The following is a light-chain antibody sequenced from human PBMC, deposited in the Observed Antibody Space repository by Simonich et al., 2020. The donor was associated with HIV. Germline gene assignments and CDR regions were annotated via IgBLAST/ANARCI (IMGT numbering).Light chain of an antibody. J-gene: IGKJ5*01. CDR1: QSVLSSSNNKNY. V-gene: IGKV4-1*01. CDR3: QQYYGAPIT. CDR2: WAS. Sequence: DIVMTQSPDSLAVSLGERATINCNSSQSVLSSSNNKNYLTWFQKKTGQPPKLLIYWASTRESGVPDRFSGSGSGTDFTLTISSLQAEDVAVYYCQQYYGAPITFGQGTRLEIK.